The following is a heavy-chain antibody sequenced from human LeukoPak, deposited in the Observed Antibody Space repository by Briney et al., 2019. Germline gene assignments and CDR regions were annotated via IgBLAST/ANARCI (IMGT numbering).Heavy chain of an antibody. J-gene: IGHJ2*01. D-gene: IGHD2-15*01. CDR1: GGSFSTFD. V-gene: IGHV1-69*06. Sequence: SVKLSCNDSGGSFSTFDINWLRQAPGQGLEWMGRIKPMSGTTNYAHKLQDRVTITADTSTGTAYLDLSSLRSEDTAVYYCARSFVVVVSNPNYWYFDLWGRGTPVSVSS. CDR2: IKPMSGTT. CDR3: ARSFVVVVSNPNYWYFDL.